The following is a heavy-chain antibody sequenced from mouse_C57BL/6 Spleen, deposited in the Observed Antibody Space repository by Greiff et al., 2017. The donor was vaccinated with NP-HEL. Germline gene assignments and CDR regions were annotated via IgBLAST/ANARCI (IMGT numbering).Heavy chain of an antibody. J-gene: IGHJ2*01. D-gene: IGHD2-1*01. CDR1: GFTFSDYG. V-gene: IGHV5-17*01. CDR2: ISSGSSTI. CDR3: ARDGNSYFDY. Sequence: EVMLVESGGGLVKPGGSLKLSCAASGFTFSDYGMHWVRQDPEKGLEWVAYISSGSSTINYADTVKGRFTISRDNAKNTLFLQMTSLRSEDTAMYYCARDGNSYFDYWGQGTTLTVSS.